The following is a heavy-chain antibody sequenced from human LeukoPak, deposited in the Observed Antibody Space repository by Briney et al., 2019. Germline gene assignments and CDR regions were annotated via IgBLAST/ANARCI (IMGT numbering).Heavy chain of an antibody. Sequence: SQTLSLTCAISGDSVSRNSATWNWLRQSPARALEWLGRTYYRSKWYNDYAVSVKSLITINPDTSKNQFSLQLNSVTPEDTAVYYCARAVLWFGDLDYYYYMDVWGKGTTVTVSS. CDR1: GDSVSRNSAT. V-gene: IGHV6-1*01. J-gene: IGHJ6*03. D-gene: IGHD3-10*01. CDR3: ARAVLWFGDLDYYYYMDV. CDR2: TYYRSKWYN.